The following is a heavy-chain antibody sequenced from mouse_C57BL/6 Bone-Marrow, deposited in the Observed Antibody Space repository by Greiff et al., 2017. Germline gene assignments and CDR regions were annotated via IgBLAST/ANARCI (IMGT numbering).Heavy chain of an antibody. Sequence: VQLQQPGAELVKPGASVKMSCKASGYTFTSYWITWVKQRPGQGLAWIGDIYPGSGSTNYNEKFKSKATLTVDTSSSTAYMQLSSLTSEDSAVYYCARKYRSSYGYFDVWGTGTTVTVSS. CDR2: IYPGSGST. D-gene: IGHD1-1*01. CDR3: ARKYRSSYGYFDV. V-gene: IGHV1-55*01. J-gene: IGHJ1*03. CDR1: GYTFTSYW.